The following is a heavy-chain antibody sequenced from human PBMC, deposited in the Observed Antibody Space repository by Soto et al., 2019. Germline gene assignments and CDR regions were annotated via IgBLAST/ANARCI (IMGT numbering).Heavy chain of an antibody. CDR3: ARRGSGGDAFDI. CDR2: INPNSGGT. CDR1: GYTLTELS. D-gene: IGHD3-10*01. J-gene: IGHJ3*02. Sequence: ASVKVSCKVSGYTLTELSMHWVRQAPGKGLEWMGWINPNSGGTNYAQKFQGWVTMTRDTSISTAYMELSRLRSDDTAVYYCARRGSGGDAFDIWGQGTMVTVSS. V-gene: IGHV1-2*04.